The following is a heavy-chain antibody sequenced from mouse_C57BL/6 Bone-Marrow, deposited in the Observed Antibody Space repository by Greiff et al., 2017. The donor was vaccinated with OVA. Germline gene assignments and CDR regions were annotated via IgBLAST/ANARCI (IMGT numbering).Heavy chain of an antibody. V-gene: IGHV1-64*01. D-gene: IGHD2-12*01. CDR2: IHPNSGST. CDR3: ARLRRRGYAMDY. Sequence: QVHVKQPGAELVKPGASVKLSCKASGYTFTSYWMHWVKQRPGQGLEWIGMIHPNSGSTNYNEKFKSKATLTVDKSSSTAYMQLSSLTSEDSAVYYCARLRRRGYAMDYWGQGTSVTVSS. CDR1: GYTFTSYW. J-gene: IGHJ4*01.